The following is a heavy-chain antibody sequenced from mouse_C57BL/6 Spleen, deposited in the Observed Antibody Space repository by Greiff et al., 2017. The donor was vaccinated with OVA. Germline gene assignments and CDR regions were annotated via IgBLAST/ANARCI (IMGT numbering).Heavy chain of an antibody. CDR3: ARSGDGYFDY. CDR2: IDPSDSST. Sequence: VQLQQPGAELVKPGASVKLSCKASGYTFTSYGMQWVKQRPGQGLEWIGEIDPSDSSTNYNQKFKGKATVTVDTYSSTAYMQLSSLTSEDSAVYYCARSGDGYFDYWGQGTTLTVSA. D-gene: IGHD2-3*01. CDR1: GYTFTSYG. V-gene: IGHV1-50*01. J-gene: IGHJ2*01.